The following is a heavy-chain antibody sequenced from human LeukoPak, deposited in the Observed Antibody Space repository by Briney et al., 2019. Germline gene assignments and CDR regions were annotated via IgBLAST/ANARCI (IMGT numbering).Heavy chain of an antibody. Sequence: PGGSLRLSCAASGFTFSSYWVHWVRQAPGKGLVWVSRINSDGSSTSYADSVKGRFTISRDNAKNTLYLQMNSLRAEDTAVYYCARGDGYNLIDYWGQGTLVTVSS. CDR1: GFTFSSYW. D-gene: IGHD5-24*01. J-gene: IGHJ4*02. CDR3: ARGDGYNLIDY. V-gene: IGHV3-74*01. CDR2: INSDGSST.